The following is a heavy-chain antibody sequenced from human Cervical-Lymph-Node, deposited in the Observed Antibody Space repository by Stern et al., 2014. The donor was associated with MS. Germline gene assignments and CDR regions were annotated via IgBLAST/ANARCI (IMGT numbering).Heavy chain of an antibody. CDR2: LSYDGSNK. Sequence: QVQLVQSGGGLVPPWRSLRLSCAASGFIFSTSAMHWVLQAPGKGLEWVAILSYDGSNKYFADSVRGRFTISRDNSKNTLFLQMNSLRPEDTAVYYCARGDPGIEDWGQGTLVTVSS. CDR3: ARGDPGIED. D-gene: IGHD1-26*01. J-gene: IGHJ4*02. CDR1: GFIFSTSA. V-gene: IGHV3-30*04.